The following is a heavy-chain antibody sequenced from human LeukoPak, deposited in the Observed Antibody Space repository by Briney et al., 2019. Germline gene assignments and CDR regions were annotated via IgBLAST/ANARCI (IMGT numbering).Heavy chain of an antibody. CDR1: GFTFSSYS. CDR2: ITSSGRYI. Sequence: GGSLLLSCAASGFTFSSYSMNWVRQAPGKGLEWVSSITSSGRYIYYADSGKGRFTISRDNAKKSLYLQMNSLRAEDTAVYYCARGVAAAGTEWFAPWGQGTLVTVSS. V-gene: IGHV3-21*01. J-gene: IGHJ5*02. D-gene: IGHD6-13*01. CDR3: ARGVAAAGTEWFAP.